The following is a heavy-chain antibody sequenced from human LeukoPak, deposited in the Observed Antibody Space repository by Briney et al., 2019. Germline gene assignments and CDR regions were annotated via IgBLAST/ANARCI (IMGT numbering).Heavy chain of an antibody. V-gene: IGHV3-23*01. CDR1: GFTFSSYA. CDR2: ISGSGGST. Sequence: PGGSLRLSCAASGFTFSSYAMSWVRQAPGKGLEWVSAISGSGGSTYYADSVKGRFTISRDNSKNTLYLQMNSLRAGDTAVYYCASALEVIVVVPAAGYFDYWGQGTLVTVSS. CDR3: ASALEVIVVVPAAGYFDY. J-gene: IGHJ4*02. D-gene: IGHD2-2*01.